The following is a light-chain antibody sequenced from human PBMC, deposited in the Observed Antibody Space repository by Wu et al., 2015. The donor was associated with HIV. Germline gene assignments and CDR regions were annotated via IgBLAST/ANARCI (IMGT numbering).Light chain of an antibody. CDR2: GAS. Sequence: ELVLTQSPGTLSLSPGERATLSCRASQSVSSSYLAWYQQKPGQAPRLLIYGASTRATGIPDRFSGSGSGTDFTLTISRLEPEDFAVYYCQQYGSSPVTFGQGHDW. CDR1: QSVSSSY. V-gene: IGKV3-20*01. J-gene: IGKJ5*01. CDR3: QQYGSSPVT.